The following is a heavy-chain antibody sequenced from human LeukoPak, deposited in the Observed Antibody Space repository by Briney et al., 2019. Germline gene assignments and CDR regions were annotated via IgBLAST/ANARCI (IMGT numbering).Heavy chain of an antibody. CDR3: ASSGIQQDWFDP. CDR1: GGSISSSNW. Sequence: SETLSLTCAVSGGSISSSNWWSWVRQPPGEGLEWIGEIYHSGSTNYNPSLKSRVTISVDKSKNQFSLKLSSVTAADTAVYYCASSGIQQDWFDPWGQGTLVTVSS. J-gene: IGHJ5*02. D-gene: IGHD5-12*01. V-gene: IGHV4-4*02. CDR2: IYHSGST.